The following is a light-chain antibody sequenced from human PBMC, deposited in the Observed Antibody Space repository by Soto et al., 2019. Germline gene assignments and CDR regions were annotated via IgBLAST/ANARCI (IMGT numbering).Light chain of an antibody. J-gene: IGKJ1*01. CDR2: GAT. V-gene: IGKV3-15*01. CDR1: QNVLSD. CDR3: QQYRSWPRT. Sequence: EILLTQSPATLSVSPGETATLSCSASQNVLSDVAWYQQKPGQAPRLLVYGATTRATAAPAKFRGRGSGTEFSLTISSLQSEDSATYYCQQYRSWPRTFGQGSKVEI.